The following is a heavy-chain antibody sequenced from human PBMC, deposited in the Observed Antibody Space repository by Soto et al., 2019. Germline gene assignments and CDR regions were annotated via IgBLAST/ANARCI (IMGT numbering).Heavy chain of an antibody. CDR1: GGSISSYY. CDR2: IYYSGST. V-gene: IGHV4-4*08. Sequence: SETLSLTCTVSGGSISSYYWSWIRQPPGKELQYIGYIYYSGSTYYNPSLKSRVTISVDTSKNQFSLKLSSVTAADTAVYYCARDAQFSDNFSFDSWGQGTLVTVSS. J-gene: IGHJ4*02. CDR3: ARDAQFSDNFSFDS. D-gene: IGHD1-20*01.